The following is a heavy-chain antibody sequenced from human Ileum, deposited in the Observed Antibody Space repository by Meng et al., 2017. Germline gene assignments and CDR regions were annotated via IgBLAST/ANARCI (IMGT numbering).Heavy chain of an antibody. CDR2: MSYSGST. CDR1: GGSNSNTHYY. D-gene: IGHD6-19*01. J-gene: IGHJ2*01. V-gene: IGHV4-39*07. CDR3: ARGGAVAGVWWYFDL. Sequence: QLQRQEWGPGLVTPLETLSLTCTVSGGSNSNTHYYWAWIRQPPGKGLEWIGRMSYSGSTYFNPSLKSRVAISVDASNNQVSLKLSFVTAADTAVYYCARGGAVAGVWWYFDLWGRGTLVTVSS.